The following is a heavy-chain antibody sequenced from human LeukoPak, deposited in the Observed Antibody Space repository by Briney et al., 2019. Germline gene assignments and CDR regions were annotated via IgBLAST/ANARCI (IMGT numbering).Heavy chain of an antibody. J-gene: IGHJ4*02. CDR3: ARHPGGSSGYYLEY. D-gene: IGHD3-22*01. V-gene: IGHV4-59*08. CDR1: GGSVSDYY. CDR2: IYYTGST. Sequence: PSETLSLTCTISGGSVSDYYWSWIRQSPGKGLEWIGYIYYTGSTTYNPSLKSRVTISADTSKNQFSLKLSSVTAADTAVYYCARHPGGSSGYYLEYWGQGTLVTVSS.